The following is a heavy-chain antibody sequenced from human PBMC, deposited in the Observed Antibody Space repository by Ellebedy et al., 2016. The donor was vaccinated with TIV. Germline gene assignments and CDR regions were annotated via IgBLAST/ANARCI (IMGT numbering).Heavy chain of an antibody. Sequence: PGGSLRLSCAASGFTFSNYAMNWVRQAPGKGLEWVSHISLSSSTIYYADSVKGRFTISRDNAKNSLSLQMNSLRDEDTAVYYCARGPRFGESSFDYWGQGTLVTVSS. CDR3: ARGPRFGESSFDY. CDR1: GFTFSNYA. V-gene: IGHV3-48*02. J-gene: IGHJ4*02. CDR2: ISLSSSTI. D-gene: IGHD3-10*01.